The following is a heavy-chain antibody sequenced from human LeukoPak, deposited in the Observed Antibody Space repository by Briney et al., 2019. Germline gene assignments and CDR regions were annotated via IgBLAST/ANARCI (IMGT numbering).Heavy chain of an antibody. J-gene: IGHJ5*02. Sequence: SQTLSLTCAVSGGSSRSGDYFWSWIRQPPGKGLEWIGHIHYSGNTYYNPSLKSRVSISVDTSKNQFSLKLSSVTAADTAVYYCARGGSSGSYLHWFDPWGQGTLVTVSS. CDR2: IHYSGNT. D-gene: IGHD3-10*01. V-gene: IGHV4-30-4*01. CDR1: GGSSRSGDYF. CDR3: ARGGSSGSYLHWFDP.